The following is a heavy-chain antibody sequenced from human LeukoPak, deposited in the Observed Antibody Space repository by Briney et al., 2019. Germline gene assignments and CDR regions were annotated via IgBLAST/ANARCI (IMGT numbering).Heavy chain of an antibody. V-gene: IGHV1-18*01. CDR2: ISTYNGDT. Sequence: ASVKVSCKASGYTFTSYGISWVRQAPGQGLEWMGWISTYNGDTNYAQKLQGRVTMTTDTSTSTAYMELRSLRSDDTAVYYCARGSSYGFSMGYWGQGTLVTVSS. D-gene: IGHD3-16*01. J-gene: IGHJ4*02. CDR3: ARGSSYGFSMGY. CDR1: GYTFTSYG.